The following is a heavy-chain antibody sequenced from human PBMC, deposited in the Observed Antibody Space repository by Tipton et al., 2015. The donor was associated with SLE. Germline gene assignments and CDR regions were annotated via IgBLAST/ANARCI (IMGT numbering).Heavy chain of an antibody. Sequence: SLRLSCAASGFTLSDYSMDWVRQAPGKGLEWVSSISRDSRYIYYADSVKGRFTVSRDNAKNSLYLQMSDLRAEDTALYYCARADWPRGYYAMDVWGQGTTVTVSS. CDR2: ISRDSRYI. CDR1: GFTLSDYS. V-gene: IGHV3-21*04. J-gene: IGHJ6*02. CDR3: ARADWPRGYYAMDV. D-gene: IGHD2-21*01.